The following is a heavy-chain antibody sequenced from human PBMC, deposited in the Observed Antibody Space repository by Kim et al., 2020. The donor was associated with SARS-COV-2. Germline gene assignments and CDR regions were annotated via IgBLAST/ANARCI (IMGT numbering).Heavy chain of an antibody. V-gene: IGHV4-59*08. D-gene: IGHD5-12*01. Sequence: SLKSRVTISVDTSKNQFSLKLSAVTAADTAVYYCARQPVEMATIIGGIDYWGQGTLVTVSS. J-gene: IGHJ4*02. CDR3: ARQPVEMATIIGGIDY.